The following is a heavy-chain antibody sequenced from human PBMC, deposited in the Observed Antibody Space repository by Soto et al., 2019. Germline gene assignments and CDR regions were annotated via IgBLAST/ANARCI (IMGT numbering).Heavy chain of an antibody. CDR2: IIPIFGTA. D-gene: IGHD3-22*01. V-gene: IGHV1-69*13. CDR3: ARDNYPYYYDSSGYYYGY. Sequence: SVKVSCKASGGAFSSYAISWVRQAPGQGLEWMGGIIPIFGTANYAQKFQGRVTITADESTSTAYMELSSLRSEDTAVYYCARDNYPYYYDSSGYYYGYWGQGTLVTVPS. J-gene: IGHJ4*02. CDR1: GGAFSSYA.